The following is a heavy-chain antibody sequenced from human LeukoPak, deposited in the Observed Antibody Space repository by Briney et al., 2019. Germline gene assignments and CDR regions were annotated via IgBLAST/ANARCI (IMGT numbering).Heavy chain of an antibody. J-gene: IGHJ4*02. CDR1: GGSISSSSYY. Sequence: PSETLSLTCTVSGGSISSSSYYWVWIRQPPGKGLEWIGSIYYSGSTYYNPSLKSRVTISVDTSKNQFSLKLSSVTAADTAVYYCARYSSSWYYFDYWGQGTLVTVSS. D-gene: IGHD6-13*01. V-gene: IGHV4-39*07. CDR3: ARYSSSWYYFDY. CDR2: IYYSGST.